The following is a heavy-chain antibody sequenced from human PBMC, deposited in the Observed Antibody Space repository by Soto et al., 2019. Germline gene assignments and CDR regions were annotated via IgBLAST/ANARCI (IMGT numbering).Heavy chain of an antibody. CDR3: ARWWSGSRQGFDP. D-gene: IGHD3-3*01. Sequence: TLSLTCTVSGGSISSGDYYWSWIRQHPGKGLEWIGYIYYSGSTYYNPSLKSRVTISVDTSKNQFSLKLSSVTAADTAVYYCARWWSGSRQGFDPWGQGTLVTVS. J-gene: IGHJ5*01. CDR2: IYYSGST. CDR1: GGSISSGDYY. V-gene: IGHV4-31*03.